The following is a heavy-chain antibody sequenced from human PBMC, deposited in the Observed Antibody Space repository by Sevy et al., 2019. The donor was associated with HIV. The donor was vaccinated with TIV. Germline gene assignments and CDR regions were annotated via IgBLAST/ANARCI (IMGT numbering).Heavy chain of an antibody. CDR3: ARLRDDSSGFHLDY. CDR2: IKQDGSEK. J-gene: IGHJ4*02. V-gene: IGHV3-7*01. Sequence: GGSLRLSCAASGFTFSRYWMTWVRQAPGKGLEWVAKIKQDGSEKYSVDPVKGRFTISRYNAKNSLYLQMNSLRAEDTAVYYCARLRDDSSGFHLDYWGQGTLVTVSS. CDR1: GFTFSRYW. D-gene: IGHD3-22*01.